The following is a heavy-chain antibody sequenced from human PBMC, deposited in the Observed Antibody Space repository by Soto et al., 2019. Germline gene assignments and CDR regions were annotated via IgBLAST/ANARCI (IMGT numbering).Heavy chain of an antibody. CDR3: AKSLVDTAMATPLFDY. CDR1: GFTFSSYA. Sequence: GGSLRLSCAASGFTFSSYAMSWVRQAPGKGLEWVSAISGSGGSTYYADSVKGRLTISRDNSKNTLYLQMNSLRAEDTAVYYCAKSLVDTAMATPLFDYWGQGTLVTVSS. V-gene: IGHV3-23*01. J-gene: IGHJ4*02. D-gene: IGHD5-18*01. CDR2: ISGSGGST.